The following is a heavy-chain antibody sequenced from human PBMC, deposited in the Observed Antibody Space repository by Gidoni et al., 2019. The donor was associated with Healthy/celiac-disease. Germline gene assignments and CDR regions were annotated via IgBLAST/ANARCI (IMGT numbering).Heavy chain of an antibody. CDR2: TYYRSKWYN. D-gene: IGHD6-13*01. Sequence: QVQLQQSGPGLVKPSQTLSLTCAISGDSVSSNSAAWNWIRQSPSRGLEWLGRTYYRSKWYNDYAVSVKSRITINPDTSKNQFSLQLNSVTPEDTAVYYCAREGLGIAAAGTDGNAFDIWGQGTMVTVSS. V-gene: IGHV6-1*01. CDR3: AREGLGIAAAGTDGNAFDI. J-gene: IGHJ3*02. CDR1: GDSVSSNSAA.